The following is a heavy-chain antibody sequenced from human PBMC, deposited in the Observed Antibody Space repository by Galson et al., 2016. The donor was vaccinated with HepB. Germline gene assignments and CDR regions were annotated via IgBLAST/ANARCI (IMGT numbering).Heavy chain of an antibody. Sequence: TLSLTCTVSGGSTSSATSYWTWIRQYPGKGLEWIGYIFYSGSTYYNPSLKSRITISVDTSKNHFSLKLTSVTAADTAVYYCARTSVVPAATYDRWGQGILVTVSS. J-gene: IGHJ5*02. CDR3: ARTSVVPAATYDR. CDR2: IFYSGST. V-gene: IGHV4-31*03. D-gene: IGHD2-2*01. CDR1: GGSTSSATSY.